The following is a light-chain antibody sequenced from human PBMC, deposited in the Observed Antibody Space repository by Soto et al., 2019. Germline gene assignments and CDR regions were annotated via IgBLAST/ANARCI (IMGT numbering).Light chain of an antibody. V-gene: IGKV1-27*01. CDR3: QKYNSAPLT. J-gene: IGKJ4*01. CDR2: AAS. Sequence: DIQMTQSPSSLSASVGDRVTITCRASQAISNDLAWYQHRPGKTPRLLIYAASTLQSGVPSRFSGSGSGTDFTLTISSLQPEDVATYYCQKYNSAPLTFGGGTKVDIK. CDR1: QAISND.